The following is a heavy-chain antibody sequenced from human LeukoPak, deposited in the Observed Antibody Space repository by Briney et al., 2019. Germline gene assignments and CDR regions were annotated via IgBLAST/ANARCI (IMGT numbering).Heavy chain of an antibody. CDR3: ARHAYSGSYQHDY. Sequence: SETLSLTCTVSGGSISSYYWSWIRQPPGKGLEWIGYIYYTGSTNYNPSLKSRVTMSVDTSKNQFSLKLSSVTAADTAVYYCARHAYSGSYQHDYWGQGTLVTVSS. CDR2: IYYTGST. CDR1: GGSISSYY. J-gene: IGHJ4*02. V-gene: IGHV4-59*08. D-gene: IGHD1-26*01.